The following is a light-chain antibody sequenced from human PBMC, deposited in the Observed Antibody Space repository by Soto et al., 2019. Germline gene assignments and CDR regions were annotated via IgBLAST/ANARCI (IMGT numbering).Light chain of an antibody. CDR2: EVT. J-gene: IGLJ3*02. V-gene: IGLV2-8*01. CDR1: SSDVGGYNY. Sequence: QSVLTQPPSASGSPGQSVTISCTGTSSDVGGYNYVSWYQQYPGRAPKLTIYEVTKRPSGVPDRVSGSKSGNTASLTVSGLQAEDEADYYCSSYAASNNFYFVYGGGTKLTVL. CDR3: SSYAASNNFYFV.